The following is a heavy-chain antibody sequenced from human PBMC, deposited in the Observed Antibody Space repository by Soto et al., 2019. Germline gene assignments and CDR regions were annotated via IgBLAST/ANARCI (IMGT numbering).Heavy chain of an antibody. V-gene: IGHV3-30-3*01. Sequence: QVQLVESGGGVVQPGRSLRLSCAASGFTFSSYAMHWVRQAPGKGLEWVAVISYDGSNKYYADSVKGRFTISRDNTKKTLFLQRISRSDEETAFYYSARGEEGGLVDTAMVILYYGMDVWGQGTTVTVSS. CDR1: GFTFSSYA. CDR2: ISYDGSNK. CDR3: ARGEEGGLVDTAMVILYYGMDV. D-gene: IGHD5-18*01. J-gene: IGHJ6*02.